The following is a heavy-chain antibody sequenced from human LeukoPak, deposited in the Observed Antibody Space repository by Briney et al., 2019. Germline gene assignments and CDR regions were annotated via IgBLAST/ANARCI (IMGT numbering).Heavy chain of an antibody. Sequence: PSETLSLTCTVSGGSISSYYWSWIRQPPGKGLEWIGCIYYSGSTNYNPSLKSRVTISVDTSKNQFSLKLSSVTAADTAVYYCARDPLAYNWFVRWGQGTLVSVSS. J-gene: IGHJ5*02. V-gene: IGHV4-59*01. CDR1: GGSISSYY. CDR2: IYYSGST. CDR3: ARDPLAYNWFVR.